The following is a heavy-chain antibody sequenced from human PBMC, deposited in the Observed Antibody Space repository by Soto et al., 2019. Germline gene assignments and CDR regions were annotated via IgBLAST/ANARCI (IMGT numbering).Heavy chain of an antibody. Sequence: GESLKISCKGSGYSFTSYWIGWVRQMPGKGLEWMGIIYPGDSDTRYSPSFQGQVTISADKSISTAYLQWSSLNASNTAMYYCARHVFHFSGSYFDFYYYYGLGVSGQGSTVTVSS. D-gene: IGHD1-26*01. V-gene: IGHV5-51*01. CDR2: IYPGDSDT. CDR3: ARHVFHFSGSYFDFYYYYGLGV. J-gene: IGHJ6*02. CDR1: GYSFTSYW.